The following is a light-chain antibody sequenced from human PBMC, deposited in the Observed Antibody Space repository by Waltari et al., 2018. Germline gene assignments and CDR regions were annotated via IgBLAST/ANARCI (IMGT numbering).Light chain of an antibody. CDR3: SSYTRGGTGV. CDR1: SSDVGGYNY. J-gene: IGLJ3*02. Sequence: QSALTQPASVSGSPGQSLTISCTGTSSDVGGYNYVSWYQQHPDKVPKLIIYDVNNRPSGFSNRFSGSKPGNTASLTSSGLQAEDEADYYCSSYTRGGTGVFGGGTKLTVL. CDR2: DVN. V-gene: IGLV2-14*03.